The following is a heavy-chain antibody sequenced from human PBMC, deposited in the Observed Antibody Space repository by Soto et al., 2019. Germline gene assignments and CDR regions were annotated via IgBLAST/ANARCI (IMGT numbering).Heavy chain of an antibody. CDR3: ARDLVPASYFYFYGMDV. V-gene: IGHV1-3*01. CDR1: GYTFNTYA. CDR2: INAANRDT. D-gene: IGHD2-21*01. J-gene: IGHJ6*02. Sequence: GASVKVSCKASGYTFNTYAIHWVRQAPGQSLEWMGWINAANRDTKYSQKFQGRVTITRDTSASTAYMELSGLRSEDTAVYYCARDLVPASYFYFYGMDVWGQGTTVTVSS.